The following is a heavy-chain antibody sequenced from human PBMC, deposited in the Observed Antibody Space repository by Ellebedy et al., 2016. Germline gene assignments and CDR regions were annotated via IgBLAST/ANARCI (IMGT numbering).Heavy chain of an antibody. V-gene: IGHV3-53*01. CDR3: AGDSRGITAAGTSLHY. CDR1: GFIVSDNY. Sequence: GGSLRLSCAVSGFIVSDNYMSWVRQAPGKGLEWVAIIYRSGSTFYPDSAKGRFTIFRDNSENTLYLHLNSLRVEDTAIYYCAGDSRGITAAGTSLHYWGQGTLVTVSS. J-gene: IGHJ4*02. CDR2: IYRSGST. D-gene: IGHD6-13*01.